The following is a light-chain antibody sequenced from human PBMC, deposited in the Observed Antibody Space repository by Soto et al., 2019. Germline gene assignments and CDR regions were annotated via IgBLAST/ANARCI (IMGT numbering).Light chain of an antibody. CDR1: QAINTY. CDR2: GTS. Sequence: DIQMTQSPSFLSASVGDRVTISCRASQAINTYLNWYQQKPGKAPKLLIYGTSDLQNGVPTRFSGGGTGTDHALSTNSLQPEDFETFYCQQSDSTLPITFGHGKRPEV. V-gene: IGKV1-39*01. CDR3: QQSDSTLPIT. J-gene: IGKJ5*01.